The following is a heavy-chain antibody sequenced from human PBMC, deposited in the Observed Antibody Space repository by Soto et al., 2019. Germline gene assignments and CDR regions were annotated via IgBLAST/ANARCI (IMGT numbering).Heavy chain of an antibody. J-gene: IGHJ6*02. D-gene: IGHD5-12*01. CDR2: ISYDGSNK. CDR3: AKDSRGSTNYYYYGMDV. Sequence: QVQLVESGGGVVQPGRSLRLSCAASGFTFSSYGMHWVRQAPGKGLEWVAVISYDGSNKYYADSVKGRFTISRDNSKNTLYLQMNSLRAEDTAVYYCAKDSRGSTNYYYYGMDVWGQGTTVTVSS. CDR1: GFTFSSYG. V-gene: IGHV3-30*18.